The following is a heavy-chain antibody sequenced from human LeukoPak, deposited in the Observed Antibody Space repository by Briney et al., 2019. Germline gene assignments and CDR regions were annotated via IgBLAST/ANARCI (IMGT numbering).Heavy chain of an antibody. Sequence: PSETLSLTWTVAGGSISSYYWSWIRQPPGKGMEWIAYISDIGRINYNPSLKSRVPISLDTSKNKFSLKLSSVTAADTAVYYCARPNSGTYPYDAFDIWGQGTMITVS. CDR1: GGSISSYY. D-gene: IGHD1-26*01. V-gene: IGHV4-59*08. J-gene: IGHJ3*02. CDR2: ISDIGRI. CDR3: ARPNSGTYPYDAFDI.